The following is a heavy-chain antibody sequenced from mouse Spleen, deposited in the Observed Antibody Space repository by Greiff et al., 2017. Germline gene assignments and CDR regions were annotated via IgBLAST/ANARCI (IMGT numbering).Heavy chain of an antibody. Sequence: EVQVVESGGGLVQPGGSLSLSCAASGFTFTDYYMSWVRQPPGKALEWLGFIRTKANGYTTEYSASVKGRFTISRDKSQSILYLQMNAQRAEDSATYFCARSGYDVFAYWGQGTLVTGSA. V-gene: IGHV7-3*01. CDR3: ARSGYDVFAY. J-gene: IGHJ3*01. CDR2: IRTKANGYTT. CDR1: GFTFTDYY. D-gene: IGHD2-2*01.